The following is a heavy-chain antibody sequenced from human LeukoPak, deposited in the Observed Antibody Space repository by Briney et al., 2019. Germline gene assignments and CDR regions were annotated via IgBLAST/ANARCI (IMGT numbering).Heavy chain of an antibody. CDR3: ARNPGQQLYFYY. J-gene: IGHJ4*02. CDR1: GFTFSSYS. Sequence: GGSLRLSCAASGFTFSSYSMNWVRQAPGKGLEWVSSISSSSSYIYYADSVKGRFTISRDNAKNSLYLQMNSLRAEDTAVYYCARNPGQQLYFYYRGPGNPVPGSS. V-gene: IGHV3-21*01. CDR2: ISSSSSYI. D-gene: IGHD6-13*01.